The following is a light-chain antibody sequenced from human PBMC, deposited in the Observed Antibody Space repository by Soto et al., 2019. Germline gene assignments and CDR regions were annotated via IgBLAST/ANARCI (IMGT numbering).Light chain of an antibody. CDR2: GAS. J-gene: IGKJ2*01. Sequence: EIVMTQSPATLSVPPGERATLSCRASQSVNSNLAWYQQKPGQAPRLLIYGASTRATGIPARFSGSGSGTEFTLTISSLQSEDFAVYYCQQYNNWPPRYTFGQGTKLEIK. V-gene: IGKV3-15*01. CDR1: QSVNSN. CDR3: QQYNNWPPRYT.